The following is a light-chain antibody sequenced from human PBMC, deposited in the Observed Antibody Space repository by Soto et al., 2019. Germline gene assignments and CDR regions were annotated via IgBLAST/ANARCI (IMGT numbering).Light chain of an antibody. V-gene: IGKV1-12*01. CDR2: AAS. J-gene: IGKJ4*01. CDR1: QGFSTW. CDR3: QQASSFPLT. Sequence: DIQMTQFPSSVSAVVGDRVTITCRASQGFSTWLAWYQQKPGKAPKLLIYAASNLQTGVPSRFSGSGSGTDFSLSISSLQPEDIATYFCQQASSFPLTFGGGTSVEI.